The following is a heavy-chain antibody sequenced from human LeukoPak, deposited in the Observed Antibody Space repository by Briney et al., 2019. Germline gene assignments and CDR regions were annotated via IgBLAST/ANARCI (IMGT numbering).Heavy chain of an antibody. CDR1: GFTFSNAW. V-gene: IGHV3-15*01. D-gene: IGHD6-19*01. CDR3: TTDFVGIAVAGRIPFDY. CDR2: IKSKTDGGTT. Sequence: GGSLRLSCAASGFTFSNAWMSWVRQAPGKGLEWVGRIKSKTDGGTTDYAAPVKGRFTISRDDSKNTLYLQMNSLKTEDTAVYYRTTDFVGIAVAGRIPFDYWGQGTLVTVSS. J-gene: IGHJ4*02.